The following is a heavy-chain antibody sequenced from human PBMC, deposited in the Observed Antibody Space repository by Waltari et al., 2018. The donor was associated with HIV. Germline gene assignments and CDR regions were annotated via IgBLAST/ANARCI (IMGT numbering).Heavy chain of an antibody. Sequence: QVQLQESGPGLVKPSETLSLTCSVSGGSFNSYHGSWIRQPPGKGLEWIGYIYYTGRTNDNPARKSRVTIAVDTSKNQFSLRLSSVTAADTAVYYCARALFGVGSNWFDPWGQGTLVTVSS. D-gene: IGHD3-3*01. CDR2: IYYTGRT. CDR1: GGSFNSYH. V-gene: IGHV4-59*01. J-gene: IGHJ5*02. CDR3: ARALFGVGSNWFDP.